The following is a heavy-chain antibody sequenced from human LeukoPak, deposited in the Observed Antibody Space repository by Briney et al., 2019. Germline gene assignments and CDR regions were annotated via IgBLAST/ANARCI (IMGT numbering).Heavy chain of an antibody. CDR2: IYPTDSDT. CDR3: ARPLRNYYYGMDV. V-gene: IGHV5-51*01. CDR1: GYSFTTYW. J-gene: IGHJ6*02. Sequence: GESLKISCKGSGYSFTTYWIAWVRQMPGKGLEWMGIIYPTDSDTRYSPSFQGQVTISADKSISTAYLQWSSLKASDTAMYYCARPLRNYYYGMDVWGQGTTVTVS. D-gene: IGHD2/OR15-2a*01.